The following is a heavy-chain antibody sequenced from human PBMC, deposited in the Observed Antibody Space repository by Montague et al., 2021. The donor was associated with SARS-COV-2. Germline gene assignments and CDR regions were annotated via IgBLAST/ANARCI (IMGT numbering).Heavy chain of an antibody. V-gene: IGHV6-1*01. J-gene: IGHJ4*02. Sequence: CAISGDSVSSNIATWNWIRQSPSRGLEWLGRTYYRSKWYNDYAESVKSRITIDPDASKHQFSLHLNSVTPDDTAVYYCARIPVGSKYYFDFWGQGTLVTVSS. D-gene: IGHD2-2*01. CDR1: GDSVSSNIAT. CDR3: ARIPVGSKYYFDF. CDR2: TYYRSKWYN.